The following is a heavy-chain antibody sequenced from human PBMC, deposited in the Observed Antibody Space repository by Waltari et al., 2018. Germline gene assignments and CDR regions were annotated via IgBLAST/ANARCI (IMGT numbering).Heavy chain of an antibody. CDR2: IRPYNGNT. J-gene: IGHJ4*02. CDR1: GYTFTNYG. D-gene: IGHD6-19*01. V-gene: IGHV1-18*01. CDR3: AREGSSGWFFY. Sequence: QVQLVQSGAEVKKPGASVKVSCKASGYTFTNYGLSWVRQAPGQGLEWMAWIRPYNGNTKCAQEFQGRVTFTTDTSTSTVYMELRNLRSDDTALYYCAREGSSGWFFYWGQGTLVTVSS.